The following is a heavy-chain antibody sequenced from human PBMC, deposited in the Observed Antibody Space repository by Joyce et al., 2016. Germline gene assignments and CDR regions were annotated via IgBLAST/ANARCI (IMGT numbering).Heavy chain of an antibody. Sequence: QVQLQESGPGLVKPSETLSLTCTVPGGSISPYYWSWIRQRPGKGLEWIGYVTYTGGTNYRPSLASRLSISVDKSNNPFSLKLTSMTTTDTAVYYCTGEAPGVTVFDYWGQGTLVTVSS. J-gene: IGHJ4*02. CDR3: TGEAPGVTVFDY. V-gene: IGHV4-4*08. CDR2: VTYTGGT. D-gene: IGHD3-3*01. CDR1: GGSISPYY.